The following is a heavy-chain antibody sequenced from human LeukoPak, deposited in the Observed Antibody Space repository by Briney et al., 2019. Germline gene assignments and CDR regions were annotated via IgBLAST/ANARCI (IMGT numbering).Heavy chain of an antibody. V-gene: IGHV1-69*05. CDR1: GGTFSSYA. D-gene: IGHD6-13*01. CDR2: IIPIFGTT. J-gene: IGHJ4*02. CDR3: ASGCLSLAADGNLEYFDY. Sequence: SVKVSCKASGGTFSSYAISWVRQAPGQGLEWMGRIIPIFGTTYYAQKFQGRVTITTDESTSTAYMELSSLRSEDTAVYYCASGCLSLAADGNLEYFDYWGQGTLVTVSS.